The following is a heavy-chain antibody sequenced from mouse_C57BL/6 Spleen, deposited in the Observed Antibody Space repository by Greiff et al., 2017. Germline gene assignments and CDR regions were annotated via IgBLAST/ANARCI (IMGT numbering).Heavy chain of an antibody. V-gene: IGHV2-9-1*01. CDR3: ARNAIYYDYDPYYCAMDY. Sequence: VQLQESGPGLVAPSQSLSITCTVSGFSLTSYAISWVRQPPGKGLEWLGVIWTGGGTNYTSALKSRLSISKDNSKSQVFLKMNSLQTDDTARYDCARNAIYYDYDPYYCAMDYWGQGTSVTVSS. J-gene: IGHJ4*01. CDR1: GFSLTSYA. D-gene: IGHD2-4*01. CDR2: IWTGGGT.